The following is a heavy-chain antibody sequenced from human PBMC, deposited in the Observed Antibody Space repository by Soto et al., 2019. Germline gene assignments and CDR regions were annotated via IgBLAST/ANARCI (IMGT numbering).Heavy chain of an antibody. V-gene: IGHV5-51*01. J-gene: IGHJ4*02. CDR2: IFPADSDT. D-gene: IGHD1-1*01. CDR1: GYNFNTSW. Sequence: EVELVQSGAEVKKPGESLRISCKGSGYNFNTSWIAWVRQMPGRGLEWMGIIFPADSDTRYSPSFQGQVTISVDKSITTAFLQWSSLEASDTAMYYCAKLGTGLAYWGQGTLVTVSS. CDR3: AKLGTGLAY.